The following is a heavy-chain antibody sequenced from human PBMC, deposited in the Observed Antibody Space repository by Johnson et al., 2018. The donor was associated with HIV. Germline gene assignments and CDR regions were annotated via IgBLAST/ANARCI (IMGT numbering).Heavy chain of an antibody. CDR2: TTPSGGGT. V-gene: IGHV3-23*04. J-gene: IGHJ3*02. CDR1: GFTFKRYG. D-gene: IGHD3-22*01. CDR3: AKDKSGRYYDSSGYSLDDAFDI. Sequence: EVQLVESGGGLVKPGGSLRLSCAASGFTFKRYGMHWVRQAPGKGLEWVSATTPSGGGTYYADSVKGRFTISRDNSKNTLFLQMNSLRAGDTAVYYCAKDKSGRYYDSSGYSLDDAFDIWGQGTMVTVSS.